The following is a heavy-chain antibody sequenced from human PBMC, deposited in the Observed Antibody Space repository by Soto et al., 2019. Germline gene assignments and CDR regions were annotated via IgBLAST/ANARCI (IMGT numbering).Heavy chain of an antibody. CDR3: ARDGAIAVAGTGDI. V-gene: IGHV1-69*13. CDR1: GGTFSSYA. Sequence: GASVKVSCKASGGTFSSYAISWVRQAPGQGLEWMGGIIPIFGTANYAQKFQGRVTITADESTSTAYMELSSLRSEDTAVYYCARDGAIAVAGTGDIWGQGTMVTVSS. CDR2: IIPIFGTA. J-gene: IGHJ3*02. D-gene: IGHD6-19*01.